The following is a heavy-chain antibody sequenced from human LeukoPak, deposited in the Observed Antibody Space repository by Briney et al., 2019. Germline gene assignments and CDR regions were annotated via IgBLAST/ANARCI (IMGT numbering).Heavy chain of an antibody. CDR2: ISYRSSDI. Sequence: PGGSLRLSCAASGFTLSSYNMKWVRQAPGKGLEWVSSISYRSSDIEYAGSVKGRFTISRDNTKKSLYLQMSGLRAEDTAVHYCARVYSSSWYSGYLYMDLWGKGTTVTVSS. V-gene: IGHV3-21*01. CDR1: GFTLSSYN. J-gene: IGHJ6*03. D-gene: IGHD6-13*01. CDR3: ARVYSSSWYSGYLYMDL.